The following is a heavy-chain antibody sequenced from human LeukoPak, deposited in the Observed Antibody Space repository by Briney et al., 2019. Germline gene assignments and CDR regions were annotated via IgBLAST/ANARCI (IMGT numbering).Heavy chain of an antibody. CDR1: GFTFSSYE. D-gene: IGHD6-19*01. V-gene: IGHV3-48*03. Sequence: GGPLRLSCAASGFTFSSYEMNWVRLAPGKGLAWVSYISSSGSTIYYADSVKGRFTISRDNSKNTLYLQMNSLRAEDTAVYYCAKDRRAGSRATYPWGQGTLVTVSS. CDR3: AKDRRAGSRATYP. J-gene: IGHJ5*02. CDR2: ISSSGSTI.